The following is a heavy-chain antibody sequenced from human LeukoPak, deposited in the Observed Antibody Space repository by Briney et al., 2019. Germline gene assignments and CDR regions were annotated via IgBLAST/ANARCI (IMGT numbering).Heavy chain of an antibody. Sequence: GGSLRLSCAASGFSVSNTYMSWVRQAPGKGLEWVSVIYSGDSGVSTSYADSVKGRFTISRDNAKNTLYLQMNSLRAEDTAVYYCVRVDTAMGWAFDIWGQGTMVTVSS. CDR3: VRVDTAMGWAFDI. J-gene: IGHJ3*02. CDR1: GFSVSNTY. V-gene: IGHV3-53*01. D-gene: IGHD5-18*01. CDR2: IYSGDSGVST.